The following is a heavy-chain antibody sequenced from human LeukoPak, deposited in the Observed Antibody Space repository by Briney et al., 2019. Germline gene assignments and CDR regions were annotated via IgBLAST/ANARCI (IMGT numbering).Heavy chain of an antibody. V-gene: IGHV4-59*12. CDR2: FYYSGST. D-gene: IGHD5-24*01. Sequence: SETLSLTCTVSGGYISSYYWSWIRQPPGEGLEWIGYFYYSGSTKYNPSLKSRVTISVDTSKNQFSLKLSSVTAADTAVYYCAREMATINNFDYWGQGTLVTVSS. J-gene: IGHJ4*02. CDR3: AREMATINNFDY. CDR1: GGYISSYY.